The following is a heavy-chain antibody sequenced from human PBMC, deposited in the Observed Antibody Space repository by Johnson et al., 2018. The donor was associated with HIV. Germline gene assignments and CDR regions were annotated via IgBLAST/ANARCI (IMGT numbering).Heavy chain of an antibody. V-gene: IGHV3-30*19. J-gene: IGHJ3*02. Sequence: VQLVESGGGVVQPGRSLRLSCAASGFTFSSYGIHWVRQAPGKGLEWVAVISYDGSNKYYADSVKGRFTISRDNSKNTLYLQMNSLRAEDTAVYYCAKDMAPSGSYHRPLPGSFDIWGQGTMVTVSS. CDR2: ISYDGSNK. D-gene: IGHD1-26*01. CDR1: GFTFSSYG. CDR3: AKDMAPSGSYHRPLPGSFDI.